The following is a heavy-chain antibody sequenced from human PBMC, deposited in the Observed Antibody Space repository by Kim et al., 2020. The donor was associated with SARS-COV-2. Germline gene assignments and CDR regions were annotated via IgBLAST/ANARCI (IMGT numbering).Heavy chain of an antibody. CDR2: INPYSGGM. CDR1: GYTFTGDY. D-gene: IGHD6-13*01. Sequence: ASVKVSCKASGYTFTGDYMHWVRQAPGQGLEWMGWINPYSGGMKYAQKFQGRVTMTGDTSISTGYMELSRLRSDDTAVYSCARVPPPTAEPNGMDVWGQGTTVTVSS. J-gene: IGHJ6*02. CDR3: ARVPPPTAEPNGMDV. V-gene: IGHV1-2*02.